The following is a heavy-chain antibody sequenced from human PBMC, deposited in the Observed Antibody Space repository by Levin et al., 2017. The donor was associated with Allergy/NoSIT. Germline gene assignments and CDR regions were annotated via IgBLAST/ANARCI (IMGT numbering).Heavy chain of an antibody. CDR3: TNLLTRAYLVMEV. CDR1: GFTFDDYA. J-gene: IGHJ6*02. Sequence: GGSLRLSCAASGFTFDDYAMHWVRQAPGKGLEWVSGISWNGGDVGYADSVKGRFTISRDNAKNSLYLQMSSLRTEDTALYYCTNLLTRAYLVMEVWGQGTTVTVSS. D-gene: IGHD3-16*01. V-gene: IGHV3-9*01. CDR2: ISWNGGDV.